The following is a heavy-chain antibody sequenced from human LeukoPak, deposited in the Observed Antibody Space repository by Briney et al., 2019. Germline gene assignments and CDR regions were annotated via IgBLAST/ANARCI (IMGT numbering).Heavy chain of an antibody. D-gene: IGHD3-9*01. CDR3: AREGDILTGYSPEARELSWFDP. Sequence: SETLSLTCTVSGGSISSSSYYWGWIRQPPGKGLEWIGSIYYSGSTNYNPSLKSRVTISVDTSKNQFSLKLSSVTAADTAVYYCAREGDILTGYSPEARELSWFDPWGQGTLVTVSS. CDR1: GGSISSSSYY. V-gene: IGHV4-39*07. CDR2: IYYSGST. J-gene: IGHJ5*02.